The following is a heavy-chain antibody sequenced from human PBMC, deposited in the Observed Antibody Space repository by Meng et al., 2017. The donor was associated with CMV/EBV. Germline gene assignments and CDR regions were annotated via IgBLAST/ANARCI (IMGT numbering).Heavy chain of an antibody. V-gene: IGHV4-30-4*08. CDR2: IYSSGST. CDR1: GGSICSGDYV. D-gene: IGHD3-3*01. CDR3: ARDNRRGGVDY. J-gene: IGHJ4*02. Sequence: QRELSGAGPGLVKPSLTRSLNCTGCGGSICSGDYVWSWTCQPPGKVLEWIGYIYSSGSTHYYPSLKSRVTISVDTTKNLFFLKLSSVTAADTAVYYCARDNRRGGVDYWGQGTLVTVSS.